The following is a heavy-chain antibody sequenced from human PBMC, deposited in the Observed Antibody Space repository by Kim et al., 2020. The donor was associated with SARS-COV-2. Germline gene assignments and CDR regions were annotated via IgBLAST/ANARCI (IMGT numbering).Heavy chain of an antibody. D-gene: IGHD2-15*01. J-gene: IGHJ4*02. Sequence: GGSLRLSCAASGFTFDDYAMHWVRQAPGKGLEWVSGISWNSGSIGYADSVKGRFTISRDNAKTSLYLQMNSLRADDTALYYCAKGPVFYCSGGSCYFDYWGQGPLVTVSS. V-gene: IGHV3-9*01. CDR2: ISWNSGSI. CDR1: GFTFDDYA. CDR3: AKGPVFYCSGGSCYFDY.